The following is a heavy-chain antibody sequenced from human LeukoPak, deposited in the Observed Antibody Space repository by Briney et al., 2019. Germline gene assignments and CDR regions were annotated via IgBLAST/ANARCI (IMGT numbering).Heavy chain of an antibody. CDR1: GFSFSSYG. Sequence: GGSLRLSCAASGFSFSSYGMNWVRQAPGKGLEWVSYISRTSSTLYYADSVKGRFTISRDNARNSLYLQMNSLRDEDTAVYYCAREPSIAGACDIWGQGTMVTVSS. J-gene: IGHJ3*02. CDR3: AREPSIAGACDI. CDR2: ISRTSSTL. V-gene: IGHV3-48*02.